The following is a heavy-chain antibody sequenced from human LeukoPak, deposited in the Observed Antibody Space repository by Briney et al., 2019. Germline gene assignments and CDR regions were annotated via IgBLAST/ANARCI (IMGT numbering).Heavy chain of an antibody. CDR1: GYSLGKNYY. CDR2: IYGRAST. J-gene: IGHJ4*02. V-gene: IGHV4-38-2*02. Sequence: SETLSLTCAVSGYSLGKNYYWGWIRQSPGKGLEWIGRIYGRASTSYNPSLMNRVTMSVDTSKNHFSLQLTSVTAADTAVYYCARDPNYNYPYFDYWGQGILVTVSS. D-gene: IGHD5-24*01. CDR3: ARDPNYNYPYFDY.